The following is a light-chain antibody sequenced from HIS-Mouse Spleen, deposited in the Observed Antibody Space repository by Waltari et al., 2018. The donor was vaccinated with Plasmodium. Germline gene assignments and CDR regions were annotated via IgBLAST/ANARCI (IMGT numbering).Light chain of an antibody. CDR2: EDS. J-gene: IGLJ3*02. CDR1: ALPQNY. CDR3: YSTDSSGNHRV. V-gene: IGLV3-10*01. Sequence: SYELTQPPSVSVSPGPTARIPCSGDALPQNYAYWYQQKSGQAPVLVIYEDSKRPSGIPERFSGSSSGTMATLTISGAQVEDEADYYCYSTDSSGNHRVFGGGTKLTVL.